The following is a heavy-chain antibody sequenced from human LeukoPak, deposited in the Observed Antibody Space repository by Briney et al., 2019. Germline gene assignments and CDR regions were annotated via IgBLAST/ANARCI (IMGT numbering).Heavy chain of an antibody. Sequence: ASVKVSCKASGHTFTGYYMHWVRQAPGQGLEWMGRINPNSGGTNYAQKFQGRVTMTRDTSIGTAYMELSSLRSDDTAVYYCALRPTGYSSSWYFDYWGQGTLVTVSS. CDR2: INPNSGGT. J-gene: IGHJ4*02. CDR1: GHTFTGYY. D-gene: IGHD6-13*01. V-gene: IGHV1-2*06. CDR3: ALRPTGYSSSWYFDY.